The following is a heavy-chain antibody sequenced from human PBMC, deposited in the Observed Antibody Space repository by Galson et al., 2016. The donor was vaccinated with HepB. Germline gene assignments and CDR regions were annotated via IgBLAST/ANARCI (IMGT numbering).Heavy chain of an antibody. CDR2: INPRSGAT. Sequence: SVKVSCKASGYTFTDYYTHWVRQAPGQALEWMGWINPRSGATKYAQNFQGRVTMTTDTSIRPAYMDLSSLKSDDTAVDFCARGYSSGRYPFDFWGQGTLVIVS. CDR3: ARGYSSGRYPFDF. D-gene: IGHD6-19*01. J-gene: IGHJ4*02. CDR1: GYTFTDYY. V-gene: IGHV1-2*02.